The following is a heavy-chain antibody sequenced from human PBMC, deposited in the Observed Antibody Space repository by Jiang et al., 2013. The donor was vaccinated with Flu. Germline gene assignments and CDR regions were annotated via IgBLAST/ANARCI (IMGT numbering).Heavy chain of an antibody. CDR3: AREDPTAAGPSEY. V-gene: IGHV7-4-1*02. Sequence: VNWVRQAPGQGLEWMGWINTNTGNPTYAQGFTGRFVFSLDTSVSTAYLQISSLKAEDTAVYYCAREDPTAAGPSEYWGQGTLVTVSS. CDR2: INTNTGNP. D-gene: IGHD6-13*01. J-gene: IGHJ4*02.